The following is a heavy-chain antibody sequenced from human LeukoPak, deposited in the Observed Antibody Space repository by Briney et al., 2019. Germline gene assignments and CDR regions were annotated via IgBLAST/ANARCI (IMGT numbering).Heavy chain of an antibody. V-gene: IGHV3-73*01. Sequence: GGSLRLSCAASGFTFSGSAMHWVRQASGKGLEWVGRIRSKANSYATAYAASVKGRFTISRDDSKNTAYLQMNSLKTGDTAVYYCTMATAPFDYWGQGTLVTVSS. CDR2: IRSKANSYAT. CDR1: GFTFSGSA. D-gene: IGHD5-24*01. J-gene: IGHJ4*02. CDR3: TMATAPFDY.